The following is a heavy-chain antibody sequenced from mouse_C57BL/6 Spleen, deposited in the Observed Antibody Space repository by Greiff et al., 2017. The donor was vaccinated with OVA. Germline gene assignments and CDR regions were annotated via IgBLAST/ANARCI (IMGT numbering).Heavy chain of an antibody. D-gene: IGHD2-3*01. CDR3: AKKDDGDAMDY. J-gene: IGHJ4*01. CDR1: GFSLTSYG. Sequence: VKLMESGPGLVQPSQSLSITCTVSGFSLTSYGVHWVRQSPGKGLEWLGVIWRGGSTDYNAAFMSRLSPTKDNSKSQVYVNMKTLQAADTAICDCAKKDDGDAMDYWGQGTSVTVSS. V-gene: IGHV2-5*01. CDR2: IWRGGST.